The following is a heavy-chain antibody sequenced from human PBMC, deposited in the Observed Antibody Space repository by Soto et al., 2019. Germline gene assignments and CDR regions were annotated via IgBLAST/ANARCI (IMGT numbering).Heavy chain of an antibody. CDR1: GGSISSSSYY. CDR3: ARRVRTRVRGVPYFDY. Sequence: QLQLQESGPGLVKPSETLSLTCTVSGGSISSSSYYWGWIRQPPGKGLEWIGSIYYSGSTYYNPSLKSRVTISVDTSKNQFSLKLSSVTAADTAVYYCARRVRTRVRGVPYFDYWGQGTLVTVSS. CDR2: IYYSGST. V-gene: IGHV4-39*01. D-gene: IGHD3-10*01. J-gene: IGHJ4*02.